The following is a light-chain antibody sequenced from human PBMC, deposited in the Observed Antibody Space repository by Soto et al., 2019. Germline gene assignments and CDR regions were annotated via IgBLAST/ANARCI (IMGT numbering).Light chain of an antibody. V-gene: IGKV3-15*01. CDR3: QQYNNWPLT. CDR2: GAS. Sequence: EIVMTQSQATLSVSPGDRATLSCRARQSVNSNLAWYQQKPGQAPRLLLYGASTRATGTPARFSGSGSGTAFALTISSLQSEDFAVYYCQQYNNWPLTFGGGTQGQIK. J-gene: IGKJ4*01. CDR1: QSVNSN.